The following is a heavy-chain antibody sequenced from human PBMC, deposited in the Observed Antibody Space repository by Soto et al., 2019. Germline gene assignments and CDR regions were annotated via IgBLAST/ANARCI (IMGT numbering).Heavy chain of an antibody. CDR2: ISSSSSYI. J-gene: IGHJ6*02. Sequence: GGSLRLSCAASGFTFSSYSMNWVRQAPGKGLEWVSSISSSSSYIYYADSVKGRFTISRDNAKNSLYLQMNSLRAEDTAVYYCARDEGDGDYGYYYYYYGMDVWGQGTTVTVSS. V-gene: IGHV3-21*01. CDR3: ARDEGDGDYGYYYYYYGMDV. CDR1: GFTFSSYS. D-gene: IGHD4-17*01.